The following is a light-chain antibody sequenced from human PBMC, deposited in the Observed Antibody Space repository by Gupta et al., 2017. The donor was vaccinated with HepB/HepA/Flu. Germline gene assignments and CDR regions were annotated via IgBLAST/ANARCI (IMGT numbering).Light chain of an antibody. CDR3: QQYSRSPHT. J-gene: IGKJ2*01. V-gene: IGKV3-20*01. Sequence: EIVLTQSPGTLSLSPGERATLSCRASRTVSSNSLAWYQQKPGQAPRLLIYGASSRATGIPDRFSGGGSGTDFTLTINRLEPEDFVVYYCQQYSRSPHTFGQGTXLEIK. CDR2: GAS. CDR1: RTVSSNS.